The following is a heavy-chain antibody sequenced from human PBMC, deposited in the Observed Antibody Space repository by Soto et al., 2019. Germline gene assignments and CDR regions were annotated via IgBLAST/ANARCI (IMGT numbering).Heavy chain of an antibody. J-gene: IGHJ5*02. D-gene: IGHD1-1*01. CDR1: GYDFNIYG. CDR3: VRESCTAGISSNWFDP. V-gene: IGHV1-18*01. Sequence: QEQLVQSGGEVKRPGASVKVSCTAVGYDFNIYGISWVRQAPGQGLEWVGWISGLNGNTSYAVRFHDRVTLTADRPTSTAYMEMRTLRPDETAKYYCVRESCTAGISSNWFDPWGQGTQVSV. CDR2: ISGLNGNT.